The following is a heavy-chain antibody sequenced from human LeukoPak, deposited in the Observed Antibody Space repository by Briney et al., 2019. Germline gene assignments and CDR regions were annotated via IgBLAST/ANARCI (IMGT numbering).Heavy chain of an antibody. V-gene: IGHV3-23*01. J-gene: IGHJ5*02. CDR1: GFTFSNYA. CDR2: ISGSGGST. D-gene: IGHD5-12*01. Sequence: GGSLRLSCAASGFTFSNYAMTWVRQAPGKGLEWVSAISGSGGSTYYADSVKGRFTISRDNSKNTLYLQMNSLRAEDTAVYYCAKDLFVDIVATFDPWGQGTLVTVSS. CDR3: AKDLFVDIVATFDP.